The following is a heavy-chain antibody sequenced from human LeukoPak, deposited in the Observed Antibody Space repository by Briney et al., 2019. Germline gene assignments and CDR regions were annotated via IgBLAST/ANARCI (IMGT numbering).Heavy chain of an antibody. CDR2: ISYDGSNK. D-gene: IGHD3-22*01. CDR1: GFSFSNYG. CDR3: AKEYDSSGYYLYYFDY. Sequence: GGSLRLSCVASGFSFSNYGMHWVRQAPGKGLEWVAVISYDGSNKYYADSVKGRFTISRDNSKNTLYLQMNSLRAEDTAVYYCAKEYDSSGYYLYYFDYWGQGTLVTVSS. J-gene: IGHJ4*02. V-gene: IGHV3-30*18.